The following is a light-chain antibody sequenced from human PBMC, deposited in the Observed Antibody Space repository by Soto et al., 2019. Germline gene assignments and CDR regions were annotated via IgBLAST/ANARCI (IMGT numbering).Light chain of an antibody. Sequence: QSSLSQPASVSGSPVQSISFSCAGSNSDVCSSFYFSWYRQHPGKAPQLIIYEVNRRPSGVSNRFSGTKSGNTASLTVSGLQPADEADYYCPFFTGTXSQYVFGPGTKXTXL. CDR1: NSDVCSSFY. J-gene: IGLJ1*01. CDR2: EVN. V-gene: IGLV2-14*01. CDR3: PFFTGTXSQYV.